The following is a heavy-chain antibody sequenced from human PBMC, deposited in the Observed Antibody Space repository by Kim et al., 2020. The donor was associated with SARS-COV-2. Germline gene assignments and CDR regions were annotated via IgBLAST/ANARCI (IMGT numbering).Heavy chain of an antibody. Sequence: ASVKVSCKASGYTFTSYGISWVRQAPGQGLEWMGWISAYNGNTNYAQKLQGRVTMTTDTSTSTAYMELRSLRSDDTAVYYCARDQYCSGGSCYSEGGMDVWGQGTTVTVSS. V-gene: IGHV1-18*01. CDR2: ISAYNGNT. D-gene: IGHD2-15*01. J-gene: IGHJ6*02. CDR1: GYTFTSYG. CDR3: ARDQYCSGGSCYSEGGMDV.